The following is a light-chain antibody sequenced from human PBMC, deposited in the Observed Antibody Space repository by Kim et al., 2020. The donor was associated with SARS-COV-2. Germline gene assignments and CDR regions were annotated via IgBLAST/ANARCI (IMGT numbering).Light chain of an antibody. V-gene: IGLV3-27*01. Sequence: SVSPGQTARITCSGDVLAKKYARWFQQKPGQAPVLVIYKDSERPSGIPNRFSGSTSGTTVTLTISGAQVEDEADYYCYSAAENNRVFGGGTKLTVL. J-gene: IGLJ3*02. CDR1: VLAKKY. CDR3: YSAAENNRV. CDR2: KDS.